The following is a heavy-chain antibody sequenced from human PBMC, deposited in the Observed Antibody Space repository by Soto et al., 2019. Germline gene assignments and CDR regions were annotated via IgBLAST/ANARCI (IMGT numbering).Heavy chain of an antibody. J-gene: IGHJ6*02. V-gene: IGHV4-4*02. CDR1: GGSISSSNW. Sequence: PSETLSLTCAVSGGSISSSNWWSWVRQPPGKGLEWIGEIYHSGSTNYNPSLKSRVTISVDKSKNQFSLKLSSVTAADTAVYYCARARYTLYGSGSYYQNYYYYYGMDVWGQGTTVTVSS. CDR3: ARARYTLYGSGSYYQNYYYYYGMDV. D-gene: IGHD3-10*01. CDR2: IYHSGST.